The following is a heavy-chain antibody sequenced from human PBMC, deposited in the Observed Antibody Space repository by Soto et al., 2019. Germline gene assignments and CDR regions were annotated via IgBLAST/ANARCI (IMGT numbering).Heavy chain of an antibody. J-gene: IGHJ4*02. CDR3: ARDQNSSGLFDY. V-gene: IGHV3-53*01. Sequence: LRLSCAASGFTVSSNYMSWVRQAPGKGLEWVSVIYSGGSTYYADSVKGRFTISRDNSKNTLYLQMNSLRAEDTAVYYCARDQNSSGLFDYWGQGTLVTVSS. CDR2: IYSGGST. CDR1: GFTVSSNY. D-gene: IGHD3-22*01.